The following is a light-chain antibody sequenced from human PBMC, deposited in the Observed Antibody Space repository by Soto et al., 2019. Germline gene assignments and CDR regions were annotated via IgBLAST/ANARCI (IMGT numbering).Light chain of an antibody. Sequence: EIVMTQSPATLSVSPGERGTLSCRASQSIARNLAWYQQKLGQAPRLLIYGASIRAADIPARFSGSGSGTDFTLTISSLQSEDFAVYFCQQYNNWPRTFGQGTKVDIK. CDR2: GAS. CDR1: QSIARN. J-gene: IGKJ1*01. CDR3: QQYNNWPRT. V-gene: IGKV3-15*01.